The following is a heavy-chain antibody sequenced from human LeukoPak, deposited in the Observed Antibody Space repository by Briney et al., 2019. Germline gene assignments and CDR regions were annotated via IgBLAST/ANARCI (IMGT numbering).Heavy chain of an antibody. CDR1: GFTFSSYS. D-gene: IGHD5-18*01. CDR3: ARAYGFSYGIDY. CDR2: ISSSGNTI. Sequence: QSGGSLRLSCAASGFTFSSYSMIWVRQAPGKGLEWVSYISSSGNTIYYADSVKGRFSTSRDDAKNSLYLQMNTLRAEDTAVYYCARAYGFSYGIDYWGQGTLVTVST. J-gene: IGHJ4*02. V-gene: IGHV3-48*01.